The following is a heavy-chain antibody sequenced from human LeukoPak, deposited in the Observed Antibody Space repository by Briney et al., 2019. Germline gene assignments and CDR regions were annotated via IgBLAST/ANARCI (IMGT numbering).Heavy chain of an antibody. Sequence: GGSLRLSCAASGFTLSSHWMGWVRQAPGKGLEWVANIKQDGSETYYVDSVKGRFTISRDNAKNSLYLQMNSLGVDDTAVYYCGTYNINNAREFQYWGQGTLVTVPS. V-gene: IGHV3-7*01. CDR1: GFTLSSHW. CDR2: IKQDGSET. D-gene: IGHD5-24*01. J-gene: IGHJ1*01. CDR3: GTYNINNAREFQY.